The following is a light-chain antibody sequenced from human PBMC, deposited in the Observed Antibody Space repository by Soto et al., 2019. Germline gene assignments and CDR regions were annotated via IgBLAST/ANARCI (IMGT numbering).Light chain of an antibody. CDR3: SSSTTSSTYL. Sequence: SALTQPASVSGSPGQSITISCTGTSSDVGAYNSVSWYQQHPDKAPKLIIYSVTYRSSGVSDRFSGSKSDNTASLTISGLRTEDEADYYCSSSTTSSTYLFGTGTKLTVL. CDR2: SVT. CDR1: SSDVGAYNS. V-gene: IGLV2-14*03. J-gene: IGLJ1*01.